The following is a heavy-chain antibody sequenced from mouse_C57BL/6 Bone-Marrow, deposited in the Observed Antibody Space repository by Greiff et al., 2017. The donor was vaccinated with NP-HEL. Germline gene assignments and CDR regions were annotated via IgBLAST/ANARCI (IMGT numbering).Heavy chain of an antibody. CDR2: INYDGSST. CDR1: GFTFSGYC. CDR3: AREDCDYGFGY. Sequence: EVKLVESGGGLVQPGGSMQLSCPASGFTFSGYCMPWVRQVPGKGLEWVANINYDGSSTYYLDSLKGRFTLSRDNSKNILYLQMSSLKSEDTAMYYCAREDCDYGFGYGGQGPLVTVPA. D-gene: IGHD1-1*01. V-gene: IGHV5-16*01. J-gene: IGHJ3*01.